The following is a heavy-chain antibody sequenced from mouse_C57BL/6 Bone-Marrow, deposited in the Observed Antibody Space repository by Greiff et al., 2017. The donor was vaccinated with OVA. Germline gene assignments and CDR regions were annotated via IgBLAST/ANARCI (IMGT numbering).Heavy chain of an antibody. CDR2: IDPSDSYT. J-gene: IGHJ1*03. Sequence: VKLQQSGAELVRPGTSVKLSCKASGYTFTSYWMHWVKQRPGQGLEWIGVIDPSDSYTNYNQKFKGKATLTVDTSSSTAYMQLSSLTSEDSAVYYCARRYYGSYWYFDVWGTGTTVTVSS. CDR3: ARRYYGSYWYFDV. V-gene: IGHV1-59*01. D-gene: IGHD1-1*01. CDR1: GYTFTSYW.